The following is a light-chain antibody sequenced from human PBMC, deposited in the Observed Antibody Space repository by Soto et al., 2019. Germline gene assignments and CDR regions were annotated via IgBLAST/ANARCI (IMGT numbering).Light chain of an antibody. CDR1: QDISNY. J-gene: IGKJ4*01. CDR2: DAS. Sequence: DIQMTQSPSSLSASVGDRVTITCEASQDISNYLNWYQQKPGKAPKLLIYDASNLETGVPSRFSGSGSGTDFTFTISSLQPEDIATYYCEQYDNPAIPFGGGTKVDIK. V-gene: IGKV1-33*01. CDR3: EQYDNPAIP.